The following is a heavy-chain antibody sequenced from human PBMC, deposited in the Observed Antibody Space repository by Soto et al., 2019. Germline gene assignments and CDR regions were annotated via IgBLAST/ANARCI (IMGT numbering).Heavy chain of an antibody. CDR3: ARHGRYCSGGSCYPTYFDY. Sequence: SETLSLTCAVYGGSFIGYYWSWIRQPPGKGLEWIGEINHSGSTNYNPSLKSRVTISVDTSKNQFSLKLSSVTAADTAVYYCARHGRYCSGGSCYPTYFDYWGQGTLVSVSS. CDR2: INHSGST. V-gene: IGHV4-34*01. CDR1: GGSFIGYY. J-gene: IGHJ4*02. D-gene: IGHD2-15*01.